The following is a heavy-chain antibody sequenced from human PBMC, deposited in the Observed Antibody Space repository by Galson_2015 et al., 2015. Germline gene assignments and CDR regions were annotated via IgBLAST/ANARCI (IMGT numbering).Heavy chain of an antibody. V-gene: IGHV3-23*01. CDR1: GFSFWSYA. D-gene: IGHD2-21*01. CDR3: AKRSGGNGGDFDY. CDR2: ISDDGGST. Sequence: SLRLSCAASGFSFWSYAMRWVRQAPGKGLEWVSGISDDGGSTYYADSVKGRFTISRDNSENTLYLQMNSLRVEDTAVYYCAKRSGGNGGDFDYWGQGALFTVSS. J-gene: IGHJ4*02.